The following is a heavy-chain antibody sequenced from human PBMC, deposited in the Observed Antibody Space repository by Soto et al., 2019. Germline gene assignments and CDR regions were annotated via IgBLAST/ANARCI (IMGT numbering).Heavy chain of an antibody. CDR2: ISYDGSNK. Sequence: QVQLVESGGGVVQPGRSLRLSCAASGFTFSSYAMHWVRQAPGKGLEWVAVISYDGSNKYYADSGKGRFTISRDNSKNTMYLQMNSLRAEDTAVYYCARDLNYYDSSGDFDYWGQGTLVTVSS. J-gene: IGHJ4*02. D-gene: IGHD3-22*01. CDR3: ARDLNYYDSSGDFDY. CDR1: GFTFSSYA. V-gene: IGHV3-30-3*01.